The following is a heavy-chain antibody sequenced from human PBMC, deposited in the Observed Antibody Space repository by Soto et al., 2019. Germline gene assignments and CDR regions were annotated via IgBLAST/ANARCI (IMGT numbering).Heavy chain of an antibody. Sequence: SVKVSCKASGGTFSSYAISWVRQAPGQGLEWMGGIIPIFGTANYAQKFQGRVTITADESTSTAYMELSSLRSEDTAVYYCARVGGSSWYQVGRDRWFDPWGQGTLVTVSS. J-gene: IGHJ5*02. CDR2: IIPIFGTA. V-gene: IGHV1-69*13. CDR1: GGTFSSYA. CDR3: ARVGGSSWYQVGRDRWFDP. D-gene: IGHD6-13*01.